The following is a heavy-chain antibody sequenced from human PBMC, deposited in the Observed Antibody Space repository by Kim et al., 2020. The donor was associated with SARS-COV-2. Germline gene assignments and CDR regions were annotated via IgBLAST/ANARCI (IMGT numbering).Heavy chain of an antibody. J-gene: IGHJ6*02. V-gene: IGHV3-53*04. CDR2: IYSGGST. D-gene: IGHD6-19*01. Sequence: GGSLRLSCAASGFTVSSNYMSWVRQAPGKWLEWVSVIYSGGSTYYADSVKGRFTISRHNSKNTLYLQMNSLRAEDTAVYYCARDSRYSSGWRTGGMDVWGQGTTVTVSS. CDR1: GFTVSSNY. CDR3: ARDSRYSSGWRTGGMDV.